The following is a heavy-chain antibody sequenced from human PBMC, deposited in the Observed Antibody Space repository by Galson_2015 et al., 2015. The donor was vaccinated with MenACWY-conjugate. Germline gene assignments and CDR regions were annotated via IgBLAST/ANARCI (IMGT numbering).Heavy chain of an antibody. Sequence: SLRLSCAASGFTFSNHGMNWVRQAPGKGLEWLSYISSSGRTIYYAASVKGRFTISRDNAKNSLYLQMNSLRAEDTAVYYCARDETAADFDSWGQGTLVTVSS. J-gene: IGHJ4*02. CDR1: GFTFSNHG. CDR3: ARDETAADFDS. V-gene: IGHV3-48*03. D-gene: IGHD6-25*01. CDR2: ISSSGRTI.